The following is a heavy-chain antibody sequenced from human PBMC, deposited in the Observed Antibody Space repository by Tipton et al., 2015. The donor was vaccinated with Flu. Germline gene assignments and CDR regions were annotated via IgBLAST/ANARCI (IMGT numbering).Heavy chain of an antibody. CDR3: GPGDSRTAWQYDY. CDR1: GVTFSTYA. CDR2: IGGDADAT. D-gene: IGHD3-10*01. V-gene: IGHV3-23*01. J-gene: IGHJ4*02. Sequence: SGVTFSTYAMSWVRQAPGKGLEWISAIGGDADATYYADSVRGRFTIARDNSKNTLYLQMNSLRVEDTAVYYCGPGDSRTAWQYDYWGQGTLVTVSS.